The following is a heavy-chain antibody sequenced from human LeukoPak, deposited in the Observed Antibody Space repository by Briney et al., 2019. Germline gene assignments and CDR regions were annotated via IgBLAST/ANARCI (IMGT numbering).Heavy chain of an antibody. J-gene: IGHJ4*02. CDR2: INPNSGGT. V-gene: IGHV1-2*02. CDR1: GYTFTGYY. CDR3: ARAAGYCSGGSCPVSNY. D-gene: IGHD2-15*01. Sequence: ASVKVSCKASGYTFTGYYMHWVRQAPGQGLEWMGWINPNSGGTNYAQKFQGRVTMTRDTSISTAYMELSRLRPDDTAVYYCARAAGYCSGGSCPVSNYWGQGTLVTVSS.